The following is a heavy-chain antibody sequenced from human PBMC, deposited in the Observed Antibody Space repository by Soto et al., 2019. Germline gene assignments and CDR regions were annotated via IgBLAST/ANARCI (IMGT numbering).Heavy chain of an antibody. CDR1: GASISSFY. CDR2: IYATGTT. V-gene: IGHV4-4*07. J-gene: IGHJ5*02. D-gene: IGHD1-1*01. Sequence: SETLSLTCTVSGASISSFYWSWIRQSAGKGLEWIGRIYATGTTEYNPSLKSRVMMSVDKSKKQFSLQLRSVTAADTAVYYCVRDGTKTLRDWFDPWGQGTSVTVSS. CDR3: VRDGTKTLRDWFDP.